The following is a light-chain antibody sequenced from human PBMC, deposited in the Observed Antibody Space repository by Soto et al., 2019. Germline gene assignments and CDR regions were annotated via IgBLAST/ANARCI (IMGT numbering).Light chain of an antibody. V-gene: IGKV3-20*01. CDR1: QSLSSDS. J-gene: IGKJ3*01. Sequence: ENVLTQFPGTLSLSPGDRATLSCRASQSLSSDSLAWYQQKPGQAPRLLIYGASSRANGIPDRFSGSGSGTDFTLTISRLEPEDFATYYCQQTYSTPFTFGPGTKVDIK. CDR3: QQTYSTPFT. CDR2: GAS.